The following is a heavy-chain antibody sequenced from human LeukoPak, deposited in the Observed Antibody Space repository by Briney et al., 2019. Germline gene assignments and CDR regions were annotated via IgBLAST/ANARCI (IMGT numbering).Heavy chain of an antibody. CDR2: ISYDGSSE. Sequence: GRSLRLFCAGSGFTFRSLAIHWIRQAPGKGLEWVAVISYDGSSEHYADSVKGRFSISSDNSKNTVLLQMNSLRPEDTAIYYCAKEGAEFWSGYYDYWGQGTPVTVSS. CDR1: GFTFRSLA. CDR3: AKEGAEFWSGYYDY. J-gene: IGHJ4*02. V-gene: IGHV3-30*01. D-gene: IGHD3-3*01.